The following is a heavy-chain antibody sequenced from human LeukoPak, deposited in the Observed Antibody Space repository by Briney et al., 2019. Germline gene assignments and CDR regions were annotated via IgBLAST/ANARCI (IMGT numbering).Heavy chain of an antibody. D-gene: IGHD3-22*01. V-gene: IGHV1-69*02. CDR3: ARLSYYYDSSGYTDWFDP. CDR2: IIPILGIA. CDR1: GGTFSSYT. Sequence: SAKVSCKASGGTFSSYTISWVRQAPGQGLEWMGRIIPILGIANYAQKFQGRVTITADKSTSTAYMELSSLRSEDTAVYYCARLSYYYDSSGYTDWFDPWGQGTLVTVSS. J-gene: IGHJ5*02.